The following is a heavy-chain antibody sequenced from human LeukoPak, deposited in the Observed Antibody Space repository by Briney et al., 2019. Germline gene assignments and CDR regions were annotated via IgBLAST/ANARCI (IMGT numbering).Heavy chain of an antibody. CDR2: IYSVGTT. Sequence: GGSLRLSCAASGLTVSNTFMSWVRQAPGKGLEWVPVIYSVGTTYYADSVKGRFTISRDNSKNTLYLQMNSLRAEDTAVYYCARGSGWLDYWGQGTLVTVSS. CDR3: ARGSGWLDY. CDR1: GLTVSNTF. V-gene: IGHV3-53*01. J-gene: IGHJ4*02. D-gene: IGHD6-25*01.